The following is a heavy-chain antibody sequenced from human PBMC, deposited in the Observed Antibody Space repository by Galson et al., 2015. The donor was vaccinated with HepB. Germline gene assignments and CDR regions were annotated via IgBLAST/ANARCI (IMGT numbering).Heavy chain of an antibody. V-gene: IGHV3-30-3*01. D-gene: IGHD3-3*01. CDR3: ARGHYDFWSGYYTPYYFDY. Sequence: SLRLSCAASGFTFSSYAMHWVRQAPGKGLEWVAVISYDGSNKYYADSVKGRFTISRDNSKNTLYLQMNSLRAEDTAVYYCARGHYDFWSGYYTPYYFDYWGQGTLVTVSS. CDR2: ISYDGSNK. J-gene: IGHJ4*02. CDR1: GFTFSSYA.